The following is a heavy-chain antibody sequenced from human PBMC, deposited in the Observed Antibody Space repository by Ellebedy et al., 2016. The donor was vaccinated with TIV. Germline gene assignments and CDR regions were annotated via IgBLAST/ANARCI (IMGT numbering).Heavy chain of an antibody. CDR3: AKGGSCGGDCRFLFDN. CDR2: IDITGATT. J-gene: IGHJ4*02. Sequence: PGGSLRLSCAASGFTFSTSGLSWVRQAPGKGLEWVAAIDITGATTNYADSVKGRFTISRDNSKSTVSLQMNSLRAEDTGVYHCAKGGSCGGDCRFLFDNWGKGALVTVSS. D-gene: IGHD2-21*02. CDR1: GFTFSTSG. V-gene: IGHV3-23*01.